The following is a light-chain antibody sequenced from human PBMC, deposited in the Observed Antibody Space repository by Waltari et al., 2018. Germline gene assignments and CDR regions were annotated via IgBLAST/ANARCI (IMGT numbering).Light chain of an antibody. CDR1: SSDIGSYNL. J-gene: IGLJ2*01. CDR2: EGN. Sequence: QSALTQSASVSGAPGQSITISCTGTSSDIGSYNLVSWYQQHPGKAPRLIIYEGNKRPSGVSTRFSGSKSGNTASLTISGLQADDEANYHCCSFAGYTNFVAFGGGTK. CDR3: CSFAGYTNFVA. V-gene: IGLV2-23*03.